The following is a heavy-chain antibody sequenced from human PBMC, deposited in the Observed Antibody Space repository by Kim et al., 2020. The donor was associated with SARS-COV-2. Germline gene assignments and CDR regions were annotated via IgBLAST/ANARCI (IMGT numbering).Heavy chain of an antibody. CDR2: IYYTGSS. CDR3: ARGPPIGGGDCYSH. Sequence: SETLSLTCTVSGGSISSGDYYWSWIRQPPGKGLEWIGYIYYTGSSHYNPSLNSRVTISIDTSKNQLSLKLGSVTAADTAVYYCARGPPIGGGDCYSHWGQGTLVTVSS. J-gene: IGHJ4*02. CDR1: GGSISSGDYY. V-gene: IGHV4-30-4*01. D-gene: IGHD2-21*02.